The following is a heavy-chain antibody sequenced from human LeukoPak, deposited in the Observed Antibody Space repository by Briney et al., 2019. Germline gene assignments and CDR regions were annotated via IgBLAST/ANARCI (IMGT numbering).Heavy chain of an antibody. Sequence: GGSLRLSCEGSGYTFSSYAMHWVRQAPGRGLEYVAAISSDGRITYYANFVTGRFTISRDNSKNTLYLQLVSLRTEDMAVYYCARVSGWYWFDQWGQGTLVTVSS. D-gene: IGHD6-19*01. V-gene: IGHV3-64*01. CDR1: GYTFSSYA. CDR2: ISSDGRIT. J-gene: IGHJ5*02. CDR3: ARVSGWYWFDQ.